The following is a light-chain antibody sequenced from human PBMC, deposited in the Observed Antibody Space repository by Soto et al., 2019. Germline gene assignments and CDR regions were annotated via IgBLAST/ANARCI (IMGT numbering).Light chain of an antibody. J-gene: IGKJ2*01. CDR1: QTVYTN. Sequence: DIVMTQSPATLSVSPGERATLSCRASQTVYTNLAWYQQKPGQAPRLLIYGASARAAGIPDRFSGSGSGTEFTLTISSLQPEDFAVYYCQHYNNWPFAFGQGTKLEIK. CDR2: GAS. V-gene: IGKV3-15*01. CDR3: QHYNNWPFA.